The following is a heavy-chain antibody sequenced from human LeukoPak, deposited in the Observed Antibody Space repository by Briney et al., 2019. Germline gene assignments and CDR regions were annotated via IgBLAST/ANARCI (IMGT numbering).Heavy chain of an antibody. CDR3: ARSRGYFDY. Sequence: SETLSLTCTVSGGSISSTTYYWGWIRQPPGKGLEWIGSIYYSGSTYYNPSLKSRVTISVDTSKNQFSLKLSSVTAADTAVYYCARSRGYFDYWGQGTLVTVSS. J-gene: IGHJ4*02. CDR2: IYYSGST. CDR1: GGSISSTTYY. V-gene: IGHV4-39*07.